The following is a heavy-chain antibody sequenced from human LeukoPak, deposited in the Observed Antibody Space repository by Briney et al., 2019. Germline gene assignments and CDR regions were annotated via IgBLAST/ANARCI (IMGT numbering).Heavy chain of an antibody. V-gene: IGHV3-74*01. CDR2: ITTDGSRT. D-gene: IGHD3-16*01. Sequence: GGSLRLSCAASGFTFSSYWMHWVRQAPGKGLVLVSCITTDGSRTNYADSVKGRFTISRDDAKNTVYLQMNSLRDEDTAVYYCAGGSYGKIDNWGREPWSPSPQ. CDR1: GFTFSSYW. CDR3: AGGSYGKIDN. J-gene: IGHJ4*02.